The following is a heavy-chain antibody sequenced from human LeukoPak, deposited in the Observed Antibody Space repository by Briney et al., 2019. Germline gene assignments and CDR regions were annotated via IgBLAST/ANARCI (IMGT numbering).Heavy chain of an antibody. V-gene: IGHV3-66*01. J-gene: IGHJ4*02. D-gene: IGHD3-9*01. CDR2: IYSGGST. CDR3: ALGLVTDY. Sequence: GGSLTLSCAASGFTVSSNFMSWVRQAPGKGLEWVSVIYSGGSTYYADSVKGRFTISRDNSKNTLYLQMNSLRVEDTAVYYCALGLVTDYWGQGTLDTDSS. CDR1: GFTVSSNF.